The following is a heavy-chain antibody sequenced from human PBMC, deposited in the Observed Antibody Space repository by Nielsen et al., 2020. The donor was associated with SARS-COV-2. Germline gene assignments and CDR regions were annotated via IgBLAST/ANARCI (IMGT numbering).Heavy chain of an antibody. CDR2: INHSGST. J-gene: IGHJ5*02. Sequence: GSLRLSCAVYGGSFSGYYWSWIRQPPGKGLEWIGEINHSGSTNYNPSLKSRVTISVDTSKNQFSLKLSSVTAADTAAYYCAREAEQQLTENWFDPWGQGTLVTVSS. D-gene: IGHD6-13*01. V-gene: IGHV4-34*01. CDR1: GGSFSGYY. CDR3: AREAEQQLTENWFDP.